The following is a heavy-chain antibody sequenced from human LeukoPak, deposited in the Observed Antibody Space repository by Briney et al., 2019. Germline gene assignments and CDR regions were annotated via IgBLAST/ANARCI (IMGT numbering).Heavy chain of an antibody. CDR2: IYHSGST. CDR1: GGSISSSNW. CDR3: ARDDTYYYDSSGYYGYFQH. D-gene: IGHD3-22*01. J-gene: IGHJ1*01. V-gene: IGHV4-4*02. Sequence: PSETLSLTCAVSGGSISSSNWWSWVRQPPGKGLEWIGEIYHSGSTNYNPSLKSRVTISVDKSKNQFSLKLSSVTAADTAVYYCARDDTYYYDSSGYYGYFQHWGQGTLVTVSS.